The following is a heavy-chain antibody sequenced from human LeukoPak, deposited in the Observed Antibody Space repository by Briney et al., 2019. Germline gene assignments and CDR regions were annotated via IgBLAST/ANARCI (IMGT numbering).Heavy chain of an antibody. Sequence: SETLSLTCTVSGGSISSSGYYWSWIRQPPGKGLEWIGYIYYSGSINYNPSLKSRVTISVDPSKNQFSLKLTSVTAADTAVYFCARDAESYASGSYTPFDYWGQGTLVTVSS. J-gene: IGHJ4*02. CDR1: GGSISSSGYY. CDR2: IYYSGSI. CDR3: ARDAESYASGSYTPFDY. V-gene: IGHV4-61*08. D-gene: IGHD3-10*01.